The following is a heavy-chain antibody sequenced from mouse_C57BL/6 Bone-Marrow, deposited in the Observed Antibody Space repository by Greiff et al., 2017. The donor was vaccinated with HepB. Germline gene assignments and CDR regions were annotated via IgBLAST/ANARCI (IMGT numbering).Heavy chain of an antibody. V-gene: IGHV1-81*01. J-gene: IGHJ2*01. D-gene: IGHD1-1*01. CDR2: IYPRSGNT. CDR1: GYTFTSYG. CDR3: ARRGGDYFYFDY. Sequence: VQLQQSGAELARPGASVKLSCKASGYTFTSYGISWVKQSTGQGLEWIGEIYPRSGNTYYNEKFKGKATLTADKSSSTAYMELRSLTSEDSAVYFCARRGGDYFYFDYWGQGTTLTVSS.